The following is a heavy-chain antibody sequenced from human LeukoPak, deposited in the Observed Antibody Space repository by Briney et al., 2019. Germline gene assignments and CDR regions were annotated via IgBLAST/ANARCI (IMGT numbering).Heavy chain of an antibody. Sequence: GGSLRLSCSASGFTVASNYVTWVRQAPGKGLEWVSVIHTGGGTFYADSVKGRFSISRDNSKNILYLHMNSLRAEDTAVYYCARDDVAILGRDYWGQGTLVTVSS. CDR3: ARDDVAILGRDY. V-gene: IGHV3-66*01. D-gene: IGHD3/OR15-3a*01. J-gene: IGHJ4*02. CDR2: IHTGGGT. CDR1: GFTVASNY.